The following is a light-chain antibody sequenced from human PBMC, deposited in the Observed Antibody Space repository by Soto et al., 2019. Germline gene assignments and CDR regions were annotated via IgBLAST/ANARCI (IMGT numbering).Light chain of an antibody. V-gene: IGKV3-20*01. Sequence: EIVLTQSPGTLSLSPGERATLSCRASRSVNNNYVAWYQQKPGQAPRLLTFGASSRATGIPDRFIGSGSGTEFILTISRLEPDDFAIYHCHQHGGSPETFGQGTKVDIK. CDR2: GAS. J-gene: IGKJ1*01. CDR3: HQHGGSPET. CDR1: RSVNNNY.